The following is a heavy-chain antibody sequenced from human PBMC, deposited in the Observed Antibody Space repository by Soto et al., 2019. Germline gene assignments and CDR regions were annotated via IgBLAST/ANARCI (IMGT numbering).Heavy chain of an antibody. J-gene: IGHJ6*02. V-gene: IGHV3-74*01. CDR2: INIDGTST. CDR1: GFTFSSYW. CDR3: TRDGFDGYVYYGMEV. D-gene: IGHD3-22*01. Sequence: EVQLVESGGCLVQPGGSLSLSCAASGFTFSSYWMHWVRQVSGKGLVWVSRINIDGTSTSYADSVKGRFTISRYNANNTMYLQMCSLRAEDTAVYYCTRDGFDGYVYYGMEVWCHGTTVTVSS.